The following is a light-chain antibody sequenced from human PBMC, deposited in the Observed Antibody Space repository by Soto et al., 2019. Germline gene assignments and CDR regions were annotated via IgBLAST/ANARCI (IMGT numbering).Light chain of an antibody. CDR1: QSVGIK. CDR2: GPS. J-gene: IGKJ5*01. V-gene: IGKV3-15*01. Sequence: EIVMTQCPATLSVSPGERATLSCRASQSVGIKVTWYQQKPGQAPRLLMSGPSTRATGIPARFSGSWSGTEFTLTISSLQSEDFAIYYCLQYHSRPPFTIGRGTRVEI. CDR3: LQYHSRPPFT.